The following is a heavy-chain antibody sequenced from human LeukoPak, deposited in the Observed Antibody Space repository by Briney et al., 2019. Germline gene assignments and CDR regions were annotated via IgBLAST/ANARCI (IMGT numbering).Heavy chain of an antibody. J-gene: IGHJ5*02. CDR3: ARIETSTYYYGSGSYPDR. D-gene: IGHD3-10*01. Sequence: SETLSLTCTVSGGSISSSSYYWGWIRQPPGKGLEWIGSIYYSGSTYYNPSLKSRVTISVDTSKNQFSPKLSSVTAADTAVYYCARIETSTYYYGSGSYPDRWGQGTLVTVSS. CDR2: IYYSGST. CDR1: GGSISSSSYY. V-gene: IGHV4-39*01.